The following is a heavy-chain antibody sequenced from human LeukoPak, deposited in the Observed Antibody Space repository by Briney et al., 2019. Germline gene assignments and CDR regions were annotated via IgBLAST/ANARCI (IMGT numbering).Heavy chain of an antibody. V-gene: IGHV3-7*01. CDR2: TKPDGSAT. CDR1: GFTISSYW. D-gene: IGHD1-7*01. J-gene: IGHJ5*02. CDR3: AKGSSGLELMNGDWFDP. Sequence: GGSLRLSCVASGFTISSYWMHWVRQAPGGGLEWVADTKPDGSATYYGDSVKGRFTISRDNAKNSLYLQMNSLRAEDTAVYYCAKGSSGLELMNGDWFDPWGQGTLVTVSS.